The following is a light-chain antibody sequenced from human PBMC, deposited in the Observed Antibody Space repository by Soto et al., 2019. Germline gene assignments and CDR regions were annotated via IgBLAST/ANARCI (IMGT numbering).Light chain of an antibody. V-gene: IGLV2-14*01. CDR2: EVS. CDR3: VSFTTSITVEV. J-gene: IGLJ1*01. Sequence: QSVLTQPASVSGSPGQSITISCTGTSSDIGAYNYVSWYQQHPGKAPKLIIYEVSHRPSGVSTRFSGSKSGLTASLTISGLQAEDEADYYCVSFTTSITVEVFGSGTKGTVL. CDR1: SSDIGAYNY.